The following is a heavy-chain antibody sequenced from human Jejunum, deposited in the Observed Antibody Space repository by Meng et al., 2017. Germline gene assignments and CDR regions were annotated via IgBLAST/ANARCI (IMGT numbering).Heavy chain of an antibody. Sequence: ASVKVSCKASGYTFTGHYIHWVRQAPGQGLEWMGWIGPNNGDTGSAPKLQGRVTMTRDTSINTAYMELRRLRSDDTAVYYCARGGDTAVAIQKILFEYCGQGTLV. CDR1: GYTFTGHY. J-gene: IGHJ4*02. CDR3: ARGGDTAVAIQKILFEY. V-gene: IGHV1-2*02. D-gene: IGHD6-19*01. CDR2: IGPNNGDT.